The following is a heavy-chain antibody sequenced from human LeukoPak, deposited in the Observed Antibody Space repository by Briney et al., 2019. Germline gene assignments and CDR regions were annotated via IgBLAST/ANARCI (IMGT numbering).Heavy chain of an antibody. CDR3: ARGVLRYFDWLAPLFDY. CDR2: IYTSGST. Sequence: PSETLSLTCTVSGGSISSYYWSWIRQPAGKGLEWIGRIYTSGSTNYNPSLKSRVTMSVDTSKNQFSLKLSSVTAADTAVYYCARGVLRYFDWLAPLFDYWGQGTLVTVSS. V-gene: IGHV4-4*07. CDR1: GGSISSYY. J-gene: IGHJ4*02. D-gene: IGHD3-9*01.